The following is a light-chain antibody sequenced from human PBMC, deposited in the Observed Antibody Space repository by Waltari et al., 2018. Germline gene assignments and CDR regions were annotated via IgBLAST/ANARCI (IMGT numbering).Light chain of an antibody. J-gene: IGKJ1*01. CDR3: QQYNSYSRT. Sequence: DIQMPQSPSTLSASVGDRVTITCRASQSISSWLAWYQLKPGKAPKLLIYKASGLESGVPSRFSGSGSGTEFTLTISSLQPDDFATYYCQQYNSYSRTFGQGTKVEIK. CDR1: QSISSW. V-gene: IGKV1-5*03. CDR2: KAS.